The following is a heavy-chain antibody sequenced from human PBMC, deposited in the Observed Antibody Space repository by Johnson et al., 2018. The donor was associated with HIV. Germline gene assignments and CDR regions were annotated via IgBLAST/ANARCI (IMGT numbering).Heavy chain of an antibody. V-gene: IGHV3-74*02. CDR3: ARGGWGDAFDI. J-gene: IGHJ3*02. CDR2: IRNDGSVT. Sequence: VQLVESGGGLVQPGGSLRLSCAASGFDFSSSWMHWVRQAPGKGLVWVSRIRNDGSVTTYADSVKGRFTISRDNAKNSLYLQMNSLRAEDTALYYCARGGWGDAFDIWGQGTMVTVSS. CDR1: GFDFSSSW. D-gene: IGHD3-16*01.